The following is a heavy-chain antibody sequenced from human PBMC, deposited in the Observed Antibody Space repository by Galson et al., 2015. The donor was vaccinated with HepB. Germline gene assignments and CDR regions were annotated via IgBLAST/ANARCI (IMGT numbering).Heavy chain of an antibody. CDR2: ISGSGGST. D-gene: IGHD6-19*01. Sequence: SLRLSCAASGFTFSSYAMSWVRQAPGKGLEWVSAISGSGGSTYYADSVKGRFTISRDNSKNTLYLQMNSLRAEDTAVYYCARHGYSSGWADAFDIWGQGTMVTVSS. CDR3: ARHGYSSGWADAFDI. V-gene: IGHV3-23*01. CDR1: GFTFSSYA. J-gene: IGHJ3*02.